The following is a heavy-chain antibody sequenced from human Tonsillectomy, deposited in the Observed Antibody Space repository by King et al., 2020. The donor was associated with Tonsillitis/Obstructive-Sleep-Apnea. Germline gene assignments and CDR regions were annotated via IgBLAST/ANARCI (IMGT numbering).Heavy chain of an antibody. CDR3: ESLLNYDFNY. CDR2: INHSGRT. D-gene: IGHD1-7*01. J-gene: IGHJ4*02. CDR1: GGSFSDYY. Sequence: VQLQQWGAGLLKPSETLSLTCAVYGGSFSDYYWSWIRQPPGKGLEWIGEINHSGRTNYNPSLKSRVTISLDTSKNQFSLELNSWTASNTAVYYGESLLNYDFNYWGQGTLVTVPS. V-gene: IGHV4-34*01.